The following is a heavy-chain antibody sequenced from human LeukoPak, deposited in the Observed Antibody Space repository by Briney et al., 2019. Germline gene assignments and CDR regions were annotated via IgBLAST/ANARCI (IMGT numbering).Heavy chain of an antibody. CDR2: ISSSGSTI. Sequence: PGGSLRLSCAASGFTFSSYEMNWVRQAPGKGLEWVSCISSSGSTIYYADSVKGRFTISRDNAKNSLYLQMNSLRAEDTAVYYCARDQGPYYDSSGYNYWGQGTLVTVSS. V-gene: IGHV3-48*03. J-gene: IGHJ4*02. CDR3: ARDQGPYYDSSGYNY. D-gene: IGHD3-22*01. CDR1: GFTFSSYE.